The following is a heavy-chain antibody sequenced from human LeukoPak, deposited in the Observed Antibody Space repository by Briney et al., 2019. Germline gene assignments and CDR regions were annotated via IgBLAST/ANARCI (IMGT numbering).Heavy chain of an antibody. Sequence: PSETLSLTCAVYGGSFSGYYWSWIRQPPGKGLEWIGEINHSGGTNYNPSLKSRVTISVDTSKNQFSLKLSSVTAADTAVYYCARYCSSTSCHGYYFDYWGQGTLVTVSS. CDR2: INHSGGT. CDR1: GGSFSGYY. D-gene: IGHD2-2*01. V-gene: IGHV4-34*01. J-gene: IGHJ4*02. CDR3: ARYCSSTSCHGYYFDY.